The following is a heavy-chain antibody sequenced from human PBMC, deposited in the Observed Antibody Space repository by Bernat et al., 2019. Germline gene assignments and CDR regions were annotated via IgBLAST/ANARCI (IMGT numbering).Heavy chain of an antibody. V-gene: IGHV3-33*01. CDR1: GFTFSSYG. J-gene: IGHJ4*02. Sequence: QVQLVESGGGVVQPGRSLRLSCAASGFTFSSYGMPWVRQAPGKGLEWVAVIWYDGSNKYYADAVKGRFTISRDNSKNTLYLQMNSLRAEDTAVYYCARGRFTTMIVVAVLDYWGQGTLVTVSS. D-gene: IGHD3-22*01. CDR2: IWYDGSNK. CDR3: ARGRFTTMIVVAVLDY.